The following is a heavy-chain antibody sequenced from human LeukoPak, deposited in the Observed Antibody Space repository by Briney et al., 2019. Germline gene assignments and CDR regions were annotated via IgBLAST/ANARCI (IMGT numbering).Heavy chain of an antibody. J-gene: IGHJ3*02. CDR1: GYTFTSYY. Sequence: ASVKVSCKASGYTFTSYYIHWVRQAPGQGLEWMGIINPRGGFTTYAQKFQGRVTMTRDTSTSTVYMELSSLRSEDTAVYYRARERIRGNIHFDDRSGYPPHDAFDIWGQGTLITVSS. D-gene: IGHD3-22*01. CDR3: ARERIRGNIHFDDRSGYPPHDAFDI. V-gene: IGHV1-46*01. CDR2: INPRGGFT.